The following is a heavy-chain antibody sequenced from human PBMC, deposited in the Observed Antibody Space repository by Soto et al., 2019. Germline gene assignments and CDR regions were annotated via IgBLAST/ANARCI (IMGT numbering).Heavy chain of an antibody. Sequence: GGSLRLSCAASGFTFSSYAMSWVRQAPGKGLEWVSAISGSGGSTYYADSVKGRFTISRDNSKNTLYLQMNSLRAEDTAVYYCAKTDSSGYSWYFDYWGQGTLVTSPQ. CDR1: GFTFSSYA. CDR2: ISGSGGST. CDR3: AKTDSSGYSWYFDY. D-gene: IGHD3-22*01. V-gene: IGHV3-23*01. J-gene: IGHJ4*02.